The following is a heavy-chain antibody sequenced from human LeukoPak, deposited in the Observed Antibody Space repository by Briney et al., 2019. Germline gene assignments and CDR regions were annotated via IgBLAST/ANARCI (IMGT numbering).Heavy chain of an antibody. V-gene: IGHV4-34*09. Sequence: SETLSLTCAVYGGSFSGYYWSWIRQPPGKGLEWIGEINHSGSTYYNPSLKSRVTISVDTSKNQFSLKLSSVTAADTAVYYCARVSMAAAGPSDAFDIWGQGTMVTVSS. CDR1: GGSFSGYY. D-gene: IGHD6-13*01. CDR3: ARVSMAAAGPSDAFDI. J-gene: IGHJ3*02. CDR2: INHSGST.